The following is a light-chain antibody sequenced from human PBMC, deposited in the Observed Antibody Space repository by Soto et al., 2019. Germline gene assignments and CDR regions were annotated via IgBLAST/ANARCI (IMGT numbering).Light chain of an antibody. V-gene: IGKV3-20*01. CDR3: QQYGSSGT. J-gene: IGKJ1*01. CDR2: GAS. CDR1: QSVSNNY. Sequence: EIVMTQSPVTLSVSPGERATLSCRASQSVSNNYLAWYQQKPGQAPRLLIYGASNRATGIPDRFSGSGSGTDFTLTISRLEPEDFAVYYCQQYGSSGTFGQGTKVEIK.